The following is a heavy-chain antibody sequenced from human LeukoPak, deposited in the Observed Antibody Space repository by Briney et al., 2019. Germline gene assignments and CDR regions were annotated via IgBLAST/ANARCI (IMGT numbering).Heavy chain of an antibody. J-gene: IGHJ4*02. CDR1: GGSISSSSYY. V-gene: IGHV4-39*07. D-gene: IGHD3-22*01. CDR2: IYYSGST. CDR3: ARGYYYCDY. Sequence: SETLSLTCTVSGGSISSSSYYWGWIRQPPGKGLEWIGSIYYSGSTYYNPSLKSRVTMSVDTSKNQFSLKLSSLTAADTAVYYCARGYYYCDYWGQGTLVTVSS.